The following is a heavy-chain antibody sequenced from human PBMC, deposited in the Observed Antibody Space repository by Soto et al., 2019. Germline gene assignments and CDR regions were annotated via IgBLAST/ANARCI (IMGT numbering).Heavy chain of an antibody. Sequence: SETLSLTCTVSGDSITSGGYYWSWLRQPPGKGLEWIGYIYHSGGASYNPSLRGRAVISIDTSKNQFSLRLNAVTAADTATYYCARDYYGEGHQYYYYGMEVWGQGTTVTVSS. CDR2: IYHSGGA. CDR3: ARDYYGEGHQYYYYGMEV. V-gene: IGHV4-31*03. CDR1: GDSITSGGYY. J-gene: IGHJ6*02. D-gene: IGHD2-21*01.